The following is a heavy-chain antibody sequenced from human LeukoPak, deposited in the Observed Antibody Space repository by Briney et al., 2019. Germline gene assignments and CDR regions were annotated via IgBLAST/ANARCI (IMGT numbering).Heavy chain of an antibody. CDR1: GFTFSTYA. CDR3: ARWGSTSCYDY. Sequence: GGSLRLSCAASGFTFSTYAMHWVRQAPGKGLEYVSAISTNGGSTYYANSVKGRFTISRDNSKNTLYLQMDSVRAEDMAVYYCARWGSTSCYDYWGQGTLVTVSS. V-gene: IGHV3-64*01. CDR2: ISTNGGST. J-gene: IGHJ4*02. D-gene: IGHD2-2*01.